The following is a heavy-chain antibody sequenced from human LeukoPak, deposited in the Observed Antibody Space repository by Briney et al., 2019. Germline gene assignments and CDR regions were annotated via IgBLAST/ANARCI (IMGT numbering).Heavy chain of an antibody. CDR1: GYTFTSYG. CDR3: ARWRYCTNGVCYKYAYYGMDV. J-gene: IGHJ6*02. D-gene: IGHD2-8*01. CDR2: INAGNGNT. Sequence: ASVKVSCKASGYTFTSYGISWVRQAPGQRLEWMGWINAGNGNTKYSQKFQGRVTITRDTSASTAYMELSSLRSEDTAVYYCARWRYCTNGVCYKYAYYGMDVWGQGTTVTVSS. V-gene: IGHV1-3*01.